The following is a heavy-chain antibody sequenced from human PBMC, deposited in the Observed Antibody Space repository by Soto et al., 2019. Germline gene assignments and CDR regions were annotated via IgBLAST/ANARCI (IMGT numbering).Heavy chain of an antibody. CDR3: ARGVCPGSYYNKFHWFDP. V-gene: IGHV1-18*01. CDR1: GYTFTNYG. J-gene: IGHJ5*02. Sequence: QVQLVQSGGEVKKPGASVKVSCKASGYTFTNYGISWVRQAPGQGLEWMGWINVYNGNTKYAQKVQGRVTMTTDTSTSTAYMELRSLRSDDTAVYYFARGVCPGSYYNKFHWFDPWGQGTLVTVSS. CDR2: INVYNGNT. D-gene: IGHD3-10*02.